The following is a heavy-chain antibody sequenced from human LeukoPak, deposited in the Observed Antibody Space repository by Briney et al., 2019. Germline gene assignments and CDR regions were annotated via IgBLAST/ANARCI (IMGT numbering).Heavy chain of an antibody. D-gene: IGHD5-24*01. CDR1: GYTFTGYY. V-gene: IGHV1-2*02. J-gene: IGHJ4*02. CDR2: INPNSGGT. CDR3: ARGDGYKKRGGGSIDY. Sequence: ASVKVSCKASGYTFTGYYIHWVRPAPGQGLEWMGWINPNSGGTNYAQKFQGRVTMTRDTSISTAYMELSRLRSDDTAVYYCARGDGYKKRGGGSIDYWGQGTLVTVSS.